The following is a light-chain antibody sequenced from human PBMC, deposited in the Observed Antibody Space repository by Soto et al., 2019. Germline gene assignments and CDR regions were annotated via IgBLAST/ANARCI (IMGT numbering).Light chain of an antibody. Sequence: QSALTQPPSVSGAPGQRVTISCSGSSSDIGAGFDVHWYQHLPGTAPKLLIYGNTNRPSGVPGRFSGSKSGTSASLVISGLQAEDGADYYCQSYENSRTGFYVFGTGTKVTVL. CDR3: QSYENSRTGFYV. J-gene: IGLJ1*01. CDR2: GNT. V-gene: IGLV1-40*01. CDR1: SSDIGAGFD.